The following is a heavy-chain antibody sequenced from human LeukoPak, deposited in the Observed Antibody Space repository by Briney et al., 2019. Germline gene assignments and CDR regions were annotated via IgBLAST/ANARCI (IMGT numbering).Heavy chain of an antibody. V-gene: IGHV1-2*02. CDR3: ARGPRITIFGVVMANGAFDI. CDR1: GYTFTANY. J-gene: IGHJ3*02. CDR2: IIPNSGGT. D-gene: IGHD3-3*01. Sequence: ASVKVSCKASGYTFTANYIYWVRQAPGQGLEWMGWIIPNSGGTNYAQKLQGRVTMTRDTSSSTAYMELSRLRFDDTVVYYCARGPRITIFGVVMANGAFDIWGQGTMVTVSS.